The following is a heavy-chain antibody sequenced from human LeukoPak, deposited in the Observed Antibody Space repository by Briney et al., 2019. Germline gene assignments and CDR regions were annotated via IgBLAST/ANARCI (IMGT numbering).Heavy chain of an antibody. CDR2: ISSSSSYI. CDR1: GFTFSSYS. V-gene: IGHV3-21*01. Sequence: GGSLRLSCAASGFTFSSYSMNWVRQAPGKGLEWVSSISSSSSYIYYADSVKGRFTISRDNAKNSLYLQMNSLRAEDTAVYYCARDLEQVGGPPPFDYWGQGTLVTVSS. D-gene: IGHD1/OR15-1a*01. J-gene: IGHJ4*02. CDR3: ARDLEQVGGPPPFDY.